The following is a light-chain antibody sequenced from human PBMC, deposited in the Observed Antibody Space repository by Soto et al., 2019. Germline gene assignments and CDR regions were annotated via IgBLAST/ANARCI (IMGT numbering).Light chain of an antibody. Sequence: EIVLTQSPGTLSLSPGERATLSCRASQSVRSSYLAWYQQKLGQAPRLLIYGVSNRATGIPDRFSGSGSGTDFNLTISRLESEAFAVYYCQQYCTSPRTFGQGTKVDIK. CDR1: QSVRSSY. CDR3: QQYCTSPRT. V-gene: IGKV3-20*01. CDR2: GVS. J-gene: IGKJ1*01.